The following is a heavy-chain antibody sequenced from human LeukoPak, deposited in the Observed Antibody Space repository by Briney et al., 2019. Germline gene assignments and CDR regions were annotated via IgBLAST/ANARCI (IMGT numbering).Heavy chain of an antibody. D-gene: IGHD3-10*01. V-gene: IGHV3-74*01. Sequence: GGSLRLSCVGSGFIFSNYYMYWVRQAPGKGLVWVSRIKNAGSDTIYADSVKGRFTISRDNAKNTVYLQMNSLRAEDTAVYYCARGDYGHNMDVWGEGTTVTVSS. CDR2: IKNAGSDT. CDR3: ARGDYGHNMDV. J-gene: IGHJ6*03. CDR1: GFIFSNYY.